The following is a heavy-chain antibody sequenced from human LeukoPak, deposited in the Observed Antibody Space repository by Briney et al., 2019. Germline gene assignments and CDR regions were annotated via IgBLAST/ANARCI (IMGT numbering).Heavy chain of an antibody. V-gene: IGHV1-69*05. J-gene: IGHJ4*02. CDR1: GGTFSSYA. D-gene: IGHD6-6*01. CDR3: ASLRGGGRYSSSSDGY. CDR2: IIPIFGTA. Sequence: SVKVSCKASGGTFSSYAISWVRQAPGQGLEWMGGIIPIFGTANYAQKFQGRVTITTDESTSTAYMELSSLRSEDTAVYYCASLRGGGRYSSSSDGYWGQGTLVTVSS.